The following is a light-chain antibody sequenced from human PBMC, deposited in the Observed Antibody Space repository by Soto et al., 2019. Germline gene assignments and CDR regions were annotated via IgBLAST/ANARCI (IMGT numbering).Light chain of an antibody. CDR2: DAS. V-gene: IGKV1-5*01. CDR3: QQYNSYSPTT. Sequence: DIQMTQSPSTLSASVGDRVTITCRASQSISSWLAWYQQKPGKAPKLLIYDASSLESGVPSRFSGSGSGTEFTLTISSLHPDDFATYYCQQYNSYSPTTFGQGTKVEIK. J-gene: IGKJ1*01. CDR1: QSISSW.